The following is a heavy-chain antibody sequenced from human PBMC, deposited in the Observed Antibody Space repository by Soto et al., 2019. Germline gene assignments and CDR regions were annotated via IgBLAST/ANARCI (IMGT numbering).Heavy chain of an antibody. Sequence: GGSLRLSCAASGFTFSTFAMSWVRQAPGKGLEWVSAISASGGSTYYADSVKGRFTISRDNSNNTLYLQMNSLRVEDTAVYYCAKDPRVYFDPWGQGTLVTVSS. V-gene: IGHV3-23*01. CDR2: ISASGGST. CDR1: GFTFSTFA. J-gene: IGHJ5*02. CDR3: AKDPRVYFDP.